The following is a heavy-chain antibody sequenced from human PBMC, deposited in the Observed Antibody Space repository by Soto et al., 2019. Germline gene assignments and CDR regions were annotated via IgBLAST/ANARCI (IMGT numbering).Heavy chain of an antibody. CDR3: ARSNYYGSGSLDY. Sequence: GASVKVSCKASGGTFSSYAISWVRQAPGQGLEWMGGIIPIFGTANYAQKFQGRVTITADESTSTAYMELSSLRSEDTAVYYCARSNYYGSGSLDYWGQGTLVTVSS. J-gene: IGHJ4*02. CDR2: IIPIFGTA. D-gene: IGHD3-10*01. CDR1: GGTFSSYA. V-gene: IGHV1-69*13.